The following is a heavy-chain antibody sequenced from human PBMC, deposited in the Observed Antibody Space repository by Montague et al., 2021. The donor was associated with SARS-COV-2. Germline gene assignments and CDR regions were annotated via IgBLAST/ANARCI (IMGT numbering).Heavy chain of an antibody. D-gene: IGHD5-12*01. CDR1: GGSISSSSYY. J-gene: IGHJ6*02. V-gene: IGHV4-39*01. CDR3: ARLYSGYDYYYGMDV. Sequence: SETQSLTCTVSGGSISSSSYYWGWIRQPPGKGLEWIGSIYYSGSTYYNPSLNSRVTISVDTSKNQFSLKLSSVTAADTAVYYCARLYSGYDYYYGMDVWGQGTTVTVSS. CDR2: IYYSGST.